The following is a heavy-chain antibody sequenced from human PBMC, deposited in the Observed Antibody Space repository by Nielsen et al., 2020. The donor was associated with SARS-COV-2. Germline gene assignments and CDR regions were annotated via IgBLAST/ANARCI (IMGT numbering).Heavy chain of an antibody. J-gene: IGHJ6*03. D-gene: IGHD2-15*01. CDR1: GGSISSRSHY. CDR2: ISYSGST. CDR3: ARLEDYYYYMDV. Sequence: GSLRLSCTVSGGSISSRSHYRGWIRQSPGKGLEWIGSISYSGSTHYTPSLKSRVTLSVDTSKNQFSLKLSSVTAADTAVYYCARLEDYYYYMDVWGKGTTVTVSS. V-gene: IGHV4-39*07.